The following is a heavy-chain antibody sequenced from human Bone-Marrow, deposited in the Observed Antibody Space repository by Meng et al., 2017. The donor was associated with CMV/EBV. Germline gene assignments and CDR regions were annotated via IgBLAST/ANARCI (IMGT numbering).Heavy chain of an antibody. CDR1: GFTFTSSA. V-gene: IGHV1-58*01. CDR3: ARDFRHTSIVVVPAAMAADYYYGMDV. Sequence: SVKVSCKASGFTFTSSAVQWVRQARGQRLEWIGWIVVGSGNTNYAQKFQGRVTMTRDTSTSTVYMELSSLRSEDTAVYYCARDFRHTSIVVVPAAMAADYYYGMDVWGQGPTVTVSS. CDR2: IVVGSGNT. J-gene: IGHJ6*02. D-gene: IGHD2-2*01.